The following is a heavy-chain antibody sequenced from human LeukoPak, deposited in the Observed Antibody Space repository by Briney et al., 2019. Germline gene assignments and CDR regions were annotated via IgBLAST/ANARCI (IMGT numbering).Heavy chain of an antibody. Sequence: ASVTVSCKASGYPFTSYDINWVRQATGQGLEWVGWMNPNTANTAYAQKFQGRVTMIRDASISTAYMELSSLRSEDTAVYYCARGRVATPNWFDPWGQGTLVTVSS. V-gene: IGHV1-8*01. D-gene: IGHD2-15*01. J-gene: IGHJ5*02. CDR3: ARGRVATPNWFDP. CDR1: GYPFTSYD. CDR2: MNPNTANT.